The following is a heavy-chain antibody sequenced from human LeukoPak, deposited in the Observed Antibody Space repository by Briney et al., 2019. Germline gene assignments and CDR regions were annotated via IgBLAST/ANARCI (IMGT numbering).Heavy chain of an antibody. J-gene: IGHJ4*02. CDR3: ARLAVVVPAAIGRYLY. CDR1: GYTFTGYY. Sequence: ASVKVSCKASGYTFTGYYMHWVRQAPGQGLEWMGWINPNSGDTNYAQKFQGRVTMTRDTSISTAYMELSRLRSDDTAVYYCARLAVVVPAAIGRYLYWGQGTLVTVSS. D-gene: IGHD2-2*02. CDR2: INPNSGDT. V-gene: IGHV1-2*02.